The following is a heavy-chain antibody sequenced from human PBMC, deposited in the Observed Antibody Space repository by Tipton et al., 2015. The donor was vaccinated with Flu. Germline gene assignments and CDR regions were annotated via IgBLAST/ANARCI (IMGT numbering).Heavy chain of an antibody. J-gene: IGHJ6*02. CDR1: SGSFSGYF. CDR2: IYNSGTT. Sequence: TLSLTCAVYSGSFSGYFWSWIRQPPGKGLEWIGYIYNSGTTDYNPSLKSRVTMSVDTSKNQFSLNLSSVTAADTAVYYCARARAPYYYYAMDVWGQGTTVTVSS. CDR3: ARARAPYYYYAMDV. V-gene: IGHV4-59*01.